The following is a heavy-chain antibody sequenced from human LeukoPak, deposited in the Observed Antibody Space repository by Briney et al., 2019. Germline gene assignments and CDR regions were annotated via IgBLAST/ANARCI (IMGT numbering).Heavy chain of an antibody. V-gene: IGHV3-7*01. D-gene: IGHD3/OR15-3a*01. CDR1: GFTFSTNW. Sequence: GGSLTLSCEASGFTFSTNWMSWVRQAPGKGLEWVASVNPDGSQKYYLDSVKGRFAISRDNTKYSLSLQMNSLGAEDTAVYYCAKLLGPVTTYDHWGQGALVTVSS. J-gene: IGHJ4*02. CDR3: AKLLGPVTTYDH. CDR2: VNPDGSQK.